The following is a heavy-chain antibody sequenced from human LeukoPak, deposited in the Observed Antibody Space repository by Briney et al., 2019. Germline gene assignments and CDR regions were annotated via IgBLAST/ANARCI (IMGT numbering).Heavy chain of an antibody. CDR1: GFRVSGYA. CDR3: ARQEARNYYYEGLDY. CDR2: ISYNGGRK. D-gene: IGHD3-22*01. J-gene: IGHJ4*02. V-gene: IGHV3-30*04. Sequence: GGSLRLSCVASGFRVSGYAIHWVRQAPGKGLEWAALISYNGGRKDYADSVKGRFTIDRDNSKNTVYLQMNSLRPDDTAIYFCARQEARNYYYEGLDYWGQGNLVTVSS.